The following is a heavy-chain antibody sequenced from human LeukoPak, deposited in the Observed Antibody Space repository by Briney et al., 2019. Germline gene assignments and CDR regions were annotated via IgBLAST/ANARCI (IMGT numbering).Heavy chain of an antibody. CDR1: GYTFTSYG. CDR2: IGAYNGNT. J-gene: IGHJ3*02. D-gene: IGHD6-19*01. CDR3: AREGYSSGRYGAFDI. V-gene: IGHV1-18*01. Sequence: GASVKVSCKASGYTFTSYGISWVRQAPGQGLEWMGWIGAYNGNTNYAQKLQGRVTMTTDTSTSTAYMELRSLRSDDTAVYYCAREGYSSGRYGAFDIWGQGTMVTVSS.